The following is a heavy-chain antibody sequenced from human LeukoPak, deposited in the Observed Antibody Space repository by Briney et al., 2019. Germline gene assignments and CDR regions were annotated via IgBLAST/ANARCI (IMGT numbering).Heavy chain of an antibody. CDR1: GFTFSSYA. CDR2: ISGSGGST. J-gene: IGHJ4*02. V-gene: IGHV3-23*01. Sequence: TGGSLRLSCAASGFTFSSYAMSWVRQAPGKGLEWVSAISGSGGSTYYADSVKGRFTISRDNSKNTLYLQMNSLRAEDTAVYYRAKDLQWLVARFDYWGQGTLVTVSS. CDR3: AKDLQWLVARFDY. D-gene: IGHD6-19*01.